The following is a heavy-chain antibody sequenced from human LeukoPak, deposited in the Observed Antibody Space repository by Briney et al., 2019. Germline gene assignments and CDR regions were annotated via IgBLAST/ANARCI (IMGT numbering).Heavy chain of an antibody. V-gene: IGHV3-21*01. CDR1: GFTLSSHS. Sequence: GGSLRLSCAASGFTLSSHSINWVRQPPGKGLEWVSSISDSGSYIYYAGSVKGRFTISRDNAKNSLFLKMSSLRAEDTAVYYWARSKTFSGSYRYYGMDVGGQGTTVTVS. CDR3: ARSKTFSGSYRYYGMDV. J-gene: IGHJ6*02. CDR2: ISDSGSYI. D-gene: IGHD1-26*01.